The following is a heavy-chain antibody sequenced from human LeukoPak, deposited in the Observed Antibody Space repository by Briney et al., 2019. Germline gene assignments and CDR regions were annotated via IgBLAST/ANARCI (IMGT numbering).Heavy chain of an antibody. CDR1: GFSFSASY. CDR2: IRPDGTST. V-gene: IGHV3-7*01. CDR3: STEPRLLSY. D-gene: IGHD3-10*01. J-gene: IGHJ4*02. Sequence: GGSLRLSCAASGFSFSASYMTWVRQAPGKGLECVAYIRPDGTSTYYVDFVKGRFTISRDNAKNSVYLQMNSLRVEDTALYYCSTEPRLLSYWGQGTLVTVSP.